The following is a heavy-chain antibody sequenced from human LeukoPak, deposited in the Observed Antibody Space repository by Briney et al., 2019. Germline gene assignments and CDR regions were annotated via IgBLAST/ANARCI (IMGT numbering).Heavy chain of an antibody. D-gene: IGHD6-13*01. V-gene: IGHV4-59*12. CDR3: AKDLRGIPAAPADY. Sequence: SETLSLTCTVSGASIRTYYWSWIRQTPGKGLEWIGYIYYSGSTNYNPSLKSRVTISVDTSKNQFSLKLSSVTAADTAVYYCAKDLRGIPAAPADYWGQGTLVTVSS. CDR1: GASIRTYY. CDR2: IYYSGST. J-gene: IGHJ4*02.